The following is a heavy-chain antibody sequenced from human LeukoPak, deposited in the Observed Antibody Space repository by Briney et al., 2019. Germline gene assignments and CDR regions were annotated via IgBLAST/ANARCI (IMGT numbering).Heavy chain of an antibody. CDR3: AKRVHLMTPH. Sequence: GGSLRLSCAASGFTFSSYAMSWVRQAPGKGLEWVLAISGSGGSTYYADSVKGRFAISRDNSKNTLYLQMNRLRAEDTAVYYCAKRVHLMTPHWGQGTLVTVSS. D-gene: IGHD4/OR15-4a*01. CDR1: GFTFSSYA. J-gene: IGHJ4*02. CDR2: ISGSGGST. V-gene: IGHV3-23*01.